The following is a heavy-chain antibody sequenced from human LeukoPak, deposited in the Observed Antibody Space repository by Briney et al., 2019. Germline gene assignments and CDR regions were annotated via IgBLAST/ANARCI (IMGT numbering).Heavy chain of an antibody. Sequence: SETLSLTCAVYGGSFSGYYWSWIRQPPGKGLEWIGEINHSGSTNYNPSLKSRVTISVDTSKNQFSLNLSPVTAADTAVYYCARDYGAGLYDAFDSWGQGTMVTVSS. CDR2: INHSGST. CDR1: GGSFSGYY. CDR3: ARDYGAGLYDAFDS. V-gene: IGHV4-34*01. D-gene: IGHD4-17*01. J-gene: IGHJ3*02.